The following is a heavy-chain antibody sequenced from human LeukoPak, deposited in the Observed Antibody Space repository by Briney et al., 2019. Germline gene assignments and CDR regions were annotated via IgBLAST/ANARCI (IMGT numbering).Heavy chain of an antibody. CDR1: GFTFSSYA. D-gene: IGHD6-13*01. J-gene: IGHJ4*02. Sequence: GGSLRLSCAASGFTFSSYAMSWVRQAPGKGLEWVSAISGSGGGTYYADSVKGRFTISRDNSKNMVYLQMNSLRAEDTAVYYCAREGYSSSWGHFDFWGQGTLVTVSS. CDR3: AREGYSSSWGHFDF. V-gene: IGHV3-23*01. CDR2: ISGSGGGT.